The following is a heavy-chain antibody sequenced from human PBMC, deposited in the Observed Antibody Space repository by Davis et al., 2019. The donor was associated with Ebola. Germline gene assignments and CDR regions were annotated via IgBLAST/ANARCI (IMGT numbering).Heavy chain of an antibody. J-gene: IGHJ5*02. Sequence: GESLKISCAASGFTFSSYWMHWVRQAPGTGLVWVSNINGDGTITNYADSVKGRFTISRDNAKNTLYLQMNSLRVEDAGLYFCARVATDWFAPWGQGTLVTVSS. CDR1: GFTFSSYW. CDR3: ARVATDWFAP. V-gene: IGHV3-74*01. CDR2: INGDGTIT.